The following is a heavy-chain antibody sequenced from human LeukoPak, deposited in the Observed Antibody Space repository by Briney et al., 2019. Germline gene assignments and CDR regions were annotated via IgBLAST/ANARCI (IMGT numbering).Heavy chain of an antibody. CDR2: ISYDGSND. CDR3: ARDAYCSSTSCYGTYYYYYMDV. V-gene: IGHV3-30*04. Sequence: GGSLRLSCAASGFTFTSYAMHWVRQAPGKGLEWVAVISYDGSNDYYADSVKGRFTISRDNSKNTLYLQMNSLRAEDTAVYYCARDAYCSSTSCYGTYYYYYMDVWGKGTTVTVSS. J-gene: IGHJ6*03. D-gene: IGHD2-2*01. CDR1: GFTFTSYA.